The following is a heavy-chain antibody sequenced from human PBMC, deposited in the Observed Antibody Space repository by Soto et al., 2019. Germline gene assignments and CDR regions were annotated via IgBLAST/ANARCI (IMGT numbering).Heavy chain of an antibody. CDR1: GYTFTSYD. CDR2: MNPNSGNT. D-gene: IGHD2-2*02. CDR3: ERVTPDTGPLPPPTYYFDY. Sequence: QVQLVQSGAEVKKPGASVKVSCKASGYTFTSYDINWVRQATGQGLEWMGWMNPNSGNTGYAQKFQGRATMTRNTSISTAYMELRILRSEATALYYCERVTPDTGPLPPPTYYFDYWGQGTLVTVSS. J-gene: IGHJ4*02. V-gene: IGHV1-8*01.